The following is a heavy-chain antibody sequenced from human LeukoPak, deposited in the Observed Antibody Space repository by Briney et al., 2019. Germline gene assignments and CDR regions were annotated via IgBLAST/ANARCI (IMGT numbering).Heavy chain of an antibody. CDR1: GFTFSSYA. Sequence: GGSLRLSCAASGFTFSSYAMSWVRQAPGKGLEWVSGSGGSSGSTFDADSVKGRFTISRDNSRNTLYLQMNSLKPEDTAVYYCASSNEFYYDTSTYVDYWGQGTLVTVSS. CDR3: ASSNEFYYDTSTYVDY. D-gene: IGHD3-22*01. J-gene: IGHJ4*02. CDR2: SGGSSGST. V-gene: IGHV3-23*01.